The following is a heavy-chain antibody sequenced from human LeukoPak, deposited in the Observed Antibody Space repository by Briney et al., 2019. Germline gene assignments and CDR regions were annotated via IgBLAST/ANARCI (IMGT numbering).Heavy chain of an antibody. D-gene: IGHD3-10*01. J-gene: IGHJ4*02. CDR1: GFVFDDYG. V-gene: IGHV3-20*04. CDR3: ARGREGQLLWVGELGY. CDR2: IYSGGRTT. Sequence: WGTLRLSCAASGFVFDDYGMSWVPQAPGKGLEWVSAIYSGGRTTTYTDPVRVRFTTSTDKTKNSLYLQMNSLRGEDTALYYCARGREGQLLWVGELGYWGQGSLVTVSS.